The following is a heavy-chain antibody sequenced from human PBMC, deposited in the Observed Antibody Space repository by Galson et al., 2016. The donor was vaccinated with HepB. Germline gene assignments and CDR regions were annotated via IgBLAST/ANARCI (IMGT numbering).Heavy chain of an antibody. Sequence: SVKVSCKASGYIFTSYGISWVRQAPGQGLEWMGWISGYDGRTNYIERLQGRVTMTTDTSTSTAYLELSNLRSDDTAVYYCAREWDGNGDYGGDYWGQGTLVTVSS. CDR2: ISGYDGRT. CDR1: GYIFTSYG. CDR3: AREWDGNGDYGGDY. V-gene: IGHV1-18*01. J-gene: IGHJ4*02. D-gene: IGHD4-17*01.